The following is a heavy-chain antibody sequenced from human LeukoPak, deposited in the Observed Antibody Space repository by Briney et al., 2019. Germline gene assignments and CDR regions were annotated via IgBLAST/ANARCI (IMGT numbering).Heavy chain of an antibody. D-gene: IGHD1-26*01. Sequence: KPSETLSLTCTVSGGPISSYYRSWIRQPPGKGLEWIGYIYYSGSTNYNPSLKSRVTISVDTSKNQFSLKLSSVTAADTAVYYCARGDVGATGAFDIWGQGTMVTVSS. CDR2: IYYSGST. V-gene: IGHV4-59*01. CDR3: ARGDVGATGAFDI. J-gene: IGHJ3*02. CDR1: GGPISSYY.